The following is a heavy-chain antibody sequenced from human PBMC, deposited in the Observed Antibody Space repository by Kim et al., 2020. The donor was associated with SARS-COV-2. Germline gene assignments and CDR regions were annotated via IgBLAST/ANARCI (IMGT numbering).Heavy chain of an antibody. Sequence: ETSVNGRFAISRDNSKNTLYQQMNSLRAEDTAVYYCAKAQPGRRYYFDYWGQGTLVTVSS. D-gene: IGHD1-26*01. CDR3: AKAQPGRRYYFDY. V-gene: IGHV3-30*02. J-gene: IGHJ4*02.